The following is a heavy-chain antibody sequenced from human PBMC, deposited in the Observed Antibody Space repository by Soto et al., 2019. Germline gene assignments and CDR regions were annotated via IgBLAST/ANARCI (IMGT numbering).Heavy chain of an antibody. V-gene: IGHV4-31*03. CDR2: IHYSGST. Sequence: QVQLQESGPGLVEPSQTLSLTCTVSGGSISGEGYYWSWIRQYSGRGREWIGYIHYSGSTYSNPSLKSRVIISVATSKTQFFLNLSSVTAADTAVYYCARAWTATAGWANWFDRWGQGTLVTVSS. CDR3: ARAWTATAGWANWFDR. CDR1: GGSISGEGYY. J-gene: IGHJ5*02. D-gene: IGHD6-13*01.